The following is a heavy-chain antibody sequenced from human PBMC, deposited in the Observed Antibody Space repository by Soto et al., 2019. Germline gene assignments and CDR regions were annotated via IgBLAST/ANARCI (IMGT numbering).Heavy chain of an antibody. J-gene: IGHJ4*02. CDR2: IYFDGITT. Sequence: VGSLRLSCTASGFTFNTHWMHWVRRAPGKGLVWVSRIYFDGITTNYADSVKGRLTVSRDNAKNTVYLHVNTLRDEDTAVYYCARGGAMGVDYWGQGTLVTVSS. CDR1: GFTFNTHW. D-gene: IGHD1-26*01. V-gene: IGHV3-74*01. CDR3: ARGGAMGVDY.